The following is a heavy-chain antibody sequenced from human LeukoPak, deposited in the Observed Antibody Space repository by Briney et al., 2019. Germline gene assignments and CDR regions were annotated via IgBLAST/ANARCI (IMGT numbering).Heavy chain of an antibody. CDR1: GFTFSSYA. D-gene: IGHD6-19*01. Sequence: GGSLRLSCAASGFTFSSYAMHWVRQAPGKGLEYVSAISSNGGSTYYANSVKGRFTISRDNSKNTLYLQMGSLRAEDMAVYYCARVPSSGWYTLFDYWGQGTLVTVSS. V-gene: IGHV3-64*01. J-gene: IGHJ4*02. CDR2: ISSNGGST. CDR3: ARVPSSGWYTLFDY.